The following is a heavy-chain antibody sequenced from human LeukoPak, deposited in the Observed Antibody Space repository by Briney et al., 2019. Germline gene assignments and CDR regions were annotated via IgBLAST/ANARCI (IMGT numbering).Heavy chain of an antibody. CDR1: GFTFSSYA. J-gene: IGHJ4*02. CDR2: ISGSGGST. Sequence: GGSLRLSCAASGFTFSSYAMSWVRQAPGKGLEWVSAISGSGGSTYYADSVKGRFTISRDNSKNTLYLQMNSLRAEDTAVYYCAKDMMMATIRGSYFDYWGQGTLATVSS. V-gene: IGHV3-23*01. CDR3: AKDMMMATIRGSYFDY. D-gene: IGHD5-12*01.